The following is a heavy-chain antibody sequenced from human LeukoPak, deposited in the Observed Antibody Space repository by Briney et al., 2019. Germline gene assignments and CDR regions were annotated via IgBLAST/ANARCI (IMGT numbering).Heavy chain of an antibody. CDR3: ARGSGNDDPGNEWFDP. Sequence: PGGSRRLSCAASGFTFSSYAMHWVRQAPGKGLEWVAVISYDGSNKYYADSVKGRFTISRDNSKNTLYLQMNSLRAEDTAVYYCARGSGNDDPGNEWFDPWGQGTLVTVSS. V-gene: IGHV3-30-3*01. D-gene: IGHD1-1*01. CDR2: ISYDGSNK. J-gene: IGHJ5*02. CDR1: GFTFSSYA.